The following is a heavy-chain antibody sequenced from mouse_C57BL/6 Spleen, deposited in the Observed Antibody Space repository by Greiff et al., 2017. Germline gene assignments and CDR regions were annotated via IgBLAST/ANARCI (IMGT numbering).Heavy chain of an antibody. Sequence: QVQLKQPGAELVRPGSSVKLSCKASGYTFTSYWMHWVKQRPIQGLEWIGNIDPSDSETHYNQKFKDKATLTVDKSSSTAYMQLSSLTSEDSAVYYGARGGTGTSRYFDVWGTGTTVTVSS. CDR3: ARGGTGTSRYFDV. CDR1: GYTFTSYW. D-gene: IGHD4-1*01. V-gene: IGHV1-52*01. CDR2: IDPSDSET. J-gene: IGHJ1*03.